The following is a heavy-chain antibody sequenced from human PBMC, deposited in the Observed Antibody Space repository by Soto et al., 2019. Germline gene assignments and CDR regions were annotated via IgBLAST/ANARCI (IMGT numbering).Heavy chain of an antibody. Sequence: EAQLLESGGGLVQPGGSLRLSCAASGFTFSEFAMSWVRQAPGKGLEWVSVIGGDPDGTYADSVKGRFTVSRDNSKSTXXXXXXXXXXXXXXXXXXXXXXXXXXXXXXHFDIWGQGTMVTVAS. CDR2: IGGDPDGT. J-gene: IGHJ3*02. CDR1: GFTFSEFA. CDR3: XXXXXXXXXXXXHFDI. V-gene: IGHV3-23*01.